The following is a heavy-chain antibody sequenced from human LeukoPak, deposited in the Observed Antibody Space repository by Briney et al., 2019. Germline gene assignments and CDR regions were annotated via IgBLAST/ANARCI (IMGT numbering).Heavy chain of an antibody. J-gene: IGHJ4*02. V-gene: IGHV3-7*01. CDR1: GFTFSNYW. CDR3: ALDSSSWYRVPLDY. D-gene: IGHD6-13*01. CDR2: IKQDGSEK. Sequence: GGSLRLSCAVSGFTFSNYWMSWVRQAPGKGLEWVANIKQDGSEKYYVDSVKGRFTISRDNAKNSLYLQMHSLRAEDTAVYYCALDSSSWYRVPLDYWGQGALVTVSS.